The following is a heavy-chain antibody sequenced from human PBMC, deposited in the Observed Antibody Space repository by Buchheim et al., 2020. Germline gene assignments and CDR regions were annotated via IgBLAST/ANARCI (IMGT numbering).Heavy chain of an antibody. CDR2: IRYDGSNK. CDR1: GFTFSSYG. Sequence: QVQLVESGGGVVQPGRSLRLSCAASGFTFSSYGMHWVRQAPGKGLEWVAFIRYDGSNKYYADSVKGRFTISREHSKNTLYLQMNSLRAEDTAVYYCAKEEDGYSELYGMDVWGQGTT. V-gene: IGHV3-30*02. CDR3: AKEEDGYSELYGMDV. D-gene: IGHD6-13*01. J-gene: IGHJ6*02.